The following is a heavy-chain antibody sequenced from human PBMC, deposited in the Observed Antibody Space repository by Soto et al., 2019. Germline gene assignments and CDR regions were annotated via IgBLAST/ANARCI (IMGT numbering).Heavy chain of an antibody. CDR2: ISYDGSNK. CDR3: AREGGRSGYDYDY. V-gene: IGHV3-30-3*01. Sequence: GGSLRLSCAASGFTFSSYAMHWVRQAPGKGLEWVAVISYDGSNKYYADSVKGRFTISRDNSKNTLYLQMNSLRAEDTAVYYCAREGGRSGYDYDYWGQGTLVTVSS. J-gene: IGHJ4*02. CDR1: GFTFSSYA. D-gene: IGHD5-12*01.